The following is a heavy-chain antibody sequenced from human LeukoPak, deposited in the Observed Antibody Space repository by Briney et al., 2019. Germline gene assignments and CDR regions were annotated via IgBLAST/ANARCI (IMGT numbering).Heavy chain of an antibody. V-gene: IGHV3-23*01. CDR1: GFTFSSYA. D-gene: IGHD3-16*01. J-gene: IGHJ6*03. Sequence: GGSLRLSCEASGFTFSSYAMSWVRPAPGKGLEWVSGIIDSGDITYYANSVKGRFTISRDNSRNTLYLQMNSLRAEDTAVYYCAKLGGQEVYYYYVGVWGKGTTVAVSS. CDR3: AKLGGQEVYYYYVGV. CDR2: IIDSGDIT.